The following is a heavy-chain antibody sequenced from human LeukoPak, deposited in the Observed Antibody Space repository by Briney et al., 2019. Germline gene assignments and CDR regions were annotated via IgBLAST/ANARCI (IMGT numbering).Heavy chain of an antibody. CDR2: ISGYNGNT. V-gene: IGHV1-18*01. CDR3: ARSSLGTITAGPFDY. CDR1: GYTFSSYG. J-gene: IGHJ4*02. Sequence: ALVKVSCKASGYTFSSYGIAWVRQAPGQGLEWMGWISGYNGNTNYAQKLQGRVSMTTDTSTTTAYMELRSLTSDDTAFYYCARSSLGTITAGPFDYWGQGTLVTVSS. D-gene: IGHD5-12*01.